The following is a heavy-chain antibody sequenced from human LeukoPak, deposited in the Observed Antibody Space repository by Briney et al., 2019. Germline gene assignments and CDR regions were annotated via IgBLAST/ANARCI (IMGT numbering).Heavy chain of an antibody. Sequence: PSETLSLTCTVSDGSISSGGYYWSWIRQPPGKGLEWIGEINHSGSTNYNPSLKSRVTISVDTSKNQFSLKLSSVTAADTAVYYCARRGCTNGVCYQFDYWGQGTLVTVSS. J-gene: IGHJ4*02. D-gene: IGHD2-8*01. CDR1: DGSISSGGYY. CDR2: INHSGST. V-gene: IGHV4-39*07. CDR3: ARRGCTNGVCYQFDY.